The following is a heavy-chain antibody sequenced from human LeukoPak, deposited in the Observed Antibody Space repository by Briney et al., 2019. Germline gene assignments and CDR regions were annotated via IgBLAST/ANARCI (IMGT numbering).Heavy chain of an antibody. V-gene: IGHV1-2*02. J-gene: IGHJ4*02. CDR3: ARTRFYGDYFFDY. Sequence: GASVKVSCKASGYTFTGYYMHWVRQAPGQGLEWMGWINPNSGGTNYAQKFQGRATMTRDTSISTAYMELSRLRSDDTAVYYCARTRFYGDYFFDYWGQGTLVTVSS. CDR1: GYTFTGYY. D-gene: IGHD4-17*01. CDR2: INPNSGGT.